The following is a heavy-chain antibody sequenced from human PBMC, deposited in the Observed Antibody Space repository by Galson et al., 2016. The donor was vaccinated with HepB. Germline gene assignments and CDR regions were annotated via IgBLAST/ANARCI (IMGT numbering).Heavy chain of an antibody. CDR1: GGSISSYY. V-gene: IGHV4-59*06. CDR2: IYYSGST. J-gene: IGHJ4*02. D-gene: IGHD4-17*01. Sequence: SETLSLTCTVSGGSISSYYWSWIRQPPGKGLEWIGYIYYSGSTYYNPSLKGRVTISVDTSKNQFSLKLSSVTAADTAVYYCARFSDYGDYGFDYWGQGTLVTVSS. CDR3: ARFSDYGDYGFDY.